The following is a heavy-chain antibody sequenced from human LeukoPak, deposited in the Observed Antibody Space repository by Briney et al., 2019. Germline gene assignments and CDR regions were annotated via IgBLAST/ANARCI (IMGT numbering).Heavy chain of an antibody. J-gene: IGHJ4*02. CDR3: ARDSALAQAVMFDY. V-gene: IGHV4-38-2*02. Sequence: PSQTLSLTSTVSDYSDIRASYWGWIRQPPGKGLEWIGNVYLTGSIYYNPSLKIRVTISLVTSSNQLSLPLRSVTAADTAFYYCARDSALAQAVMFDYWGQGTLVTVSS. CDR1: DYSDIRASY. CDR2: VYLTGSI. D-gene: IGHD6-19*01.